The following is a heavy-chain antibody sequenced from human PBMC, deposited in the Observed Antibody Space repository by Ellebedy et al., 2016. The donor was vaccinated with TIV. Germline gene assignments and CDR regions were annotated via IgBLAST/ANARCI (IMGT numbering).Heavy chain of an antibody. V-gene: IGHV2-70*11. CDR3: ARMTPKSGWTFDP. J-gene: IGHJ5*02. D-gene: IGHD6-19*01. Sequence: SGPTLVKPTRTLTLTCTFSGFSLTTSGMSVSWIRQPPGKALEWLARIDWDDDKYYNTSLRTRLTISKDTSENQVVLTMTNMDPVDTATYYCARMTPKSGWTFDPWGQGTRVTVSS. CDR1: GFSLTTSGMS. CDR2: IDWDDDK.